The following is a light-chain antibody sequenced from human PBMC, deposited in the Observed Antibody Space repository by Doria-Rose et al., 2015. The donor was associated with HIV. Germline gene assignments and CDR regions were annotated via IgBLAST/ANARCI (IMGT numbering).Light chain of an antibody. J-gene: IGKJ5*01. V-gene: IGKV3-20*01. Sequence: TQSPGILSLSPGERATLSCRASQRVKSSYLAWYQQKPGQAPRLLIYDASTRATGIPDRFSGGGSGTDFPLTISRLEPEDVAVYYWQQYGTSRGTFGQGTRLEIK. CDR3: QQYGTSRGT. CDR2: DAS. CDR1: QRVKSSY.